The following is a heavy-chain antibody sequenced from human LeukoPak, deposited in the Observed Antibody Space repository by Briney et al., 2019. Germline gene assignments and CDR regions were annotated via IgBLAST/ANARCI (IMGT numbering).Heavy chain of an antibody. V-gene: IGHV1-2*02. J-gene: IGHJ4*02. CDR3: ARDFTWFGELQCPDY. D-gene: IGHD3-10*01. Sequence: VASVKVSCKASGYTFTGYYMHWVRQAPGQGLEWMGWISPNSGGTNYAQKFRGRVTMTRDTSISTAYMELSRLRSDDTAVYYCARDFTWFGELQCPDYWGQGTLVTVSS. CDR2: ISPNSGGT. CDR1: GYTFTGYY.